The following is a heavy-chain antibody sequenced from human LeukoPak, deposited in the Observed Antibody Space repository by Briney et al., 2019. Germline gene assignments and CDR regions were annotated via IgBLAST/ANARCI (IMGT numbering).Heavy chain of an antibody. V-gene: IGHV4-59*12. CDR1: GGSISSYY. Sequence: PSETLSLTCTVSGGSISSYYWSWIRQPPGKGLEWIGYIFYSGSTNYNPSLKNRVTISIDTSKNQFSLQLNSVTPEDTAVYYCARGAESGLSGSYSSGAFDIWGQGTMVTVSS. CDR2: IFYSGST. J-gene: IGHJ3*02. D-gene: IGHD1-26*01. CDR3: ARGAESGLSGSYSSGAFDI.